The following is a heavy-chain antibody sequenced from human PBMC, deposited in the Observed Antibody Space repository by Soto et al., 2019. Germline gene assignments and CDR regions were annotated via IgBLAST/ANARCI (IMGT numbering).Heavy chain of an antibody. Sequence: EVQLVESGGGLVQPGGSLTLSCVASGFTFSSHWMHWVRQAPGKGLVWVSRIKTDGSATYADSVKGRFTFSRDNAKNILFLQMNSLRAEDTAVYFCARDMRTVTWYGGVSSGFDIWGQGTVVTVSS. CDR2: IKTDGSA. CDR1: GFTFSSHW. V-gene: IGHV3-74*01. CDR3: ARDMRTVTWYGGVSSGFDI. D-gene: IGHD3-10*01. J-gene: IGHJ3*02.